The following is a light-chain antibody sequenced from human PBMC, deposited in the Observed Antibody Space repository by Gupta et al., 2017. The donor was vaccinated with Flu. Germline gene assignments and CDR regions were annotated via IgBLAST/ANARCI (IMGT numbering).Light chain of an antibody. J-gene: IGKJ1*01. CDR3: QQYGDSLWT. V-gene: IGKV3D-20*01. CDR2: SAS. CDR1: QRISYTY. Sequence: APCSSLTRARATLTCSASQRISYTYLARHQQRLGLTPRILIYSASKRAMGITDRFRGSWSGTDFTLTINRLEPEDFAVYYCQQYGDSLWTFGQGTKVEI.